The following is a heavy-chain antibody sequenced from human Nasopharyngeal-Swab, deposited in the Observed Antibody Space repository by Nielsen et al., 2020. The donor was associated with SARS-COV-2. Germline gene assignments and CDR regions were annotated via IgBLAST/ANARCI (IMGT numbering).Heavy chain of an antibody. Sequence: WGRQAPGQGLEWMGGIVPIFGTANYAQKFQGRVTNTADESTSTAYMELSSLRSEDTAVYYCARDPLGTNYFDYWGQGTLVTVSS. V-gene: IGHV1-69*01. CDR2: IVPIFGTA. CDR3: ARDPLGTNYFDY. D-gene: IGHD3/OR15-3a*01. J-gene: IGHJ4*02.